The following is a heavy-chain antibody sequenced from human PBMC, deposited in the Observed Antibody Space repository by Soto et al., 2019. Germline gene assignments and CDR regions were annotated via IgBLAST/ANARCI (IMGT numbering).Heavy chain of an antibody. CDR2: IYYSGST. V-gene: IGHV4-39*01. J-gene: IGHJ6*02. Sequence: PSETLSLTCTVSGGSISSSSYYWGWIRQPPGKGLEWIGSIYYSGSTYYNPSLKSRVTISVDTSKNQFSLKLSSVTAADTAVYYCARLLGLAGLDFWSVFGREYNYYGMDVWGQGTTVTVSS. D-gene: IGHD3-3*01. CDR1: GGSISSSSYY. CDR3: ARLLGLAGLDFWSVFGREYNYYGMDV.